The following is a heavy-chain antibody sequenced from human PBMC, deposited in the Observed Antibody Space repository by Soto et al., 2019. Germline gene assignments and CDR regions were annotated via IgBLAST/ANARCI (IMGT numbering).Heavy chain of an antibody. J-gene: IGHJ4*02. V-gene: IGHV1-69*01. D-gene: IGHD3-10*01. CDR1: GGTFNTYA. Sequence: QMQLVQSGAEVKERGSSVKISCKTSGGTFNTYALTWVRQAPGQGLEWIGGIIPIFGIKNVAQRFQGRVTINADESLTTAYMEMTNLRSDDTAVYYCAKEAGDHWGQGTLVIVSS. CDR3: AKEAGDH. CDR2: IIPIFGIK.